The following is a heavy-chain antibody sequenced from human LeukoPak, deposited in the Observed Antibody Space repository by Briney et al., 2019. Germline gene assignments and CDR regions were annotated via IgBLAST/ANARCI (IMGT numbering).Heavy chain of an antibody. CDR3: ARERLWFGGNWFDP. J-gene: IGHJ5*02. V-gene: IGHV3-74*01. CDR1: GFTFSSYW. Sequence: GGSLRLSCAASGFTFSSYWMHWVRQAPGKGLVWVSRINSDGSSTSYADSVKGRFTISRDNAKNTLYLQMNSLRPEDTAVYYCARERLWFGGNWFDPWGQGTLVTVSS. D-gene: IGHD3-10*01. CDR2: INSDGSST.